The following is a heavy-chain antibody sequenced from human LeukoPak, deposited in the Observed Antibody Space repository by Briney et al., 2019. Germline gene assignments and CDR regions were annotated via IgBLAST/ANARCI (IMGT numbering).Heavy chain of an antibody. J-gene: IGHJ6*02. Sequence: SETLSLTCTVSGGSISSYYWSWIRQPPGKGLEWSGYIYYSGSTNYNPSLKSRVTISVDTSKNQLSLKLSSVTAADTAVYYCARVPVVVVPAAKSYDYYYYGMDVWGQGTTVTVSS. D-gene: IGHD2-2*01. V-gene: IGHV4-59*01. CDR3: ARVPVVVVPAAKSYDYYYYGMDV. CDR2: IYYSGST. CDR1: GGSISSYY.